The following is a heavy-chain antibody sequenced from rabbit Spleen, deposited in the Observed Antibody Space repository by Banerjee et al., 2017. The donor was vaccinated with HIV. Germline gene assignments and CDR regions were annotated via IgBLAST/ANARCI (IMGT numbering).Heavy chain of an antibody. CDR3: ARDTASSFSSYGMDL. D-gene: IGHD8-1*01. CDR1: GVSFSISSY. CDR2: IDAGSSGFT. J-gene: IGHJ6*01. V-gene: IGHV1S40*01. Sequence: QSLEESGGDLVKPGASLTLTCTASGVSFSISSYMCWVRQAPGKGLEWIACIDAGSSGFTYFATWAKGRFTISKTSSTTVTLQMTRLPAADTATYFCARDTASSFSSYGMDLWGPGTLVTVS.